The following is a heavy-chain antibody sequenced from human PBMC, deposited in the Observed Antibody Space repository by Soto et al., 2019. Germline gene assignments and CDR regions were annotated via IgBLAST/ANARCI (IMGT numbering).Heavy chain of an antibody. V-gene: IGHV1-69*06. D-gene: IGHD1-20*01. Sequence: QVRLEQSGAVVKKPGSSVRVSCQASGGALTSYPIHWVRQAPGQGLEWMGVIDPIVDTSNLAENFKTRLTLTADTSTKTVYMDLTSLRSDDTAIYFCATYPRPYKWTDIWGRGTQLTVSS. J-gene: IGHJ4*02. CDR1: GGALTSYP. CDR2: IDPIVDTS. CDR3: ATYPRPYKWTDI.